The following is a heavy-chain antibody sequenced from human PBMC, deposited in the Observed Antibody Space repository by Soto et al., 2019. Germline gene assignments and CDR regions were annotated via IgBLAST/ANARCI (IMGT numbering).Heavy chain of an antibody. D-gene: IGHD3-10*01. J-gene: IGHJ4*02. Sequence: ASVKVSCKASGYTFTGYYMHWVRQAPGQGLGWMGWINPNSGGTNYAQKFQGGVTMTRDTSISTAYMELSRLRSDDTAVYYCARAVRELYLYAYWGQGTLVTVSS. CDR3: ARAVRELYLYAY. V-gene: IGHV1-2*02. CDR1: GYTFTGYY. CDR2: INPNSGGT.